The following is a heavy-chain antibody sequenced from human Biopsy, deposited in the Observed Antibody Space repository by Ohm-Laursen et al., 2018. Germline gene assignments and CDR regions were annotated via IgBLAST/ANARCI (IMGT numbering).Heavy chain of an antibody. CDR1: GGDINNYY. D-gene: IGHD3-22*01. J-gene: IGHJ3*01. Sequence: SDTLSLTCNVSGGDINNYYWSWIRQPAGKGLEWIGRIYPGGSTNYNPSLKSRVTMSVDTSKKQPPLRLRSVTAADTAMYYCASVVLGPTNDAFDLWGQGTMVVVSS. CDR2: IYPGGST. CDR3: ASVVLGPTNDAFDL. V-gene: IGHV4-4*07.